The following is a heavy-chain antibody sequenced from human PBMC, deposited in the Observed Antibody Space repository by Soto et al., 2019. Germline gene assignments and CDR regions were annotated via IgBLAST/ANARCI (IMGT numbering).Heavy chain of an antibody. CDR1: GFTFSGSW. J-gene: IGHJ4*02. V-gene: IGHV3-74*01. CDR2: INGDGSGT. D-gene: IGHD3-3*01. Sequence: EVQLVESGGGLVQPGGSLRLSCAASGFTFSGSWMHWVRQAPGKGLVWVSRINGDGSGTSYADFVKGRFTISRDDAKNTLLWQMIGLRSEDTAVYYCARGIFGSRLAKDYWCQGTLVTVSS. CDR3: ARGIFGSRLAKDY.